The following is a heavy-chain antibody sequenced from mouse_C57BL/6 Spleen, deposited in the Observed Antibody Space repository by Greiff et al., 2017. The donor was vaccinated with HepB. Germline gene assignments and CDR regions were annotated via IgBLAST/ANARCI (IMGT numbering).Heavy chain of an antibody. V-gene: IGHV1-80*01. CDR3: AQIYYDYDVAMDY. D-gene: IGHD2-4*01. Sequence: VQVVESGAELVKPGASVKISCKASGYAFSSYWMNWVKQRPGKGLEWIGQIYPGDGDTNYNGKFKGKATLTADKSSSTAYMQLSSLTSEDSAVYFCAQIYYDYDVAMDYWGQGTSVTVSS. CDR2: IYPGDGDT. J-gene: IGHJ4*01. CDR1: GYAFSSYW.